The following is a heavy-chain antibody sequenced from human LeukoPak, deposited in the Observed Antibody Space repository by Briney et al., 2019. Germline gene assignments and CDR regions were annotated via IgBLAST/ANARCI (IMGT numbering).Heavy chain of an antibody. CDR3: AKDILRGGGTYARIDY. J-gene: IGHJ4*02. Sequence: GGSLRLSCAASGFTFSSYGMHWVRQAPGKGLEWVAVIWYDGSNKYYADSVKGRFTISRDNSKNTLYLQMHSLRDADTAVYYCAKDILRGGGTYARIDYWGQGTLVTVSS. D-gene: IGHD1-26*01. CDR1: GFTFSSYG. V-gene: IGHV3-33*06. CDR2: IWYDGSNK.